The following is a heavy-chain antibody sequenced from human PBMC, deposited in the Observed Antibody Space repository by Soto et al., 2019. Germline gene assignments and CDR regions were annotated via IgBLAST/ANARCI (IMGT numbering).Heavy chain of an antibody. V-gene: IGHV3-30-3*01. Sequence: QVQLVESGGGVVQPGMSLRLSCAASGFTFSSYALHWVRQAPGKGLEWVAVISYDGSNKYYAESVKGRFTISRDNSKNTLYLQMNSLRAEDTAVYYCARDVRGAVAGTFDYWGHRTLVTVSS. CDR1: GFTFSSYA. D-gene: IGHD6-19*01. J-gene: IGHJ4*01. CDR3: ARDVRGAVAGTFDY. CDR2: ISYDGSNK.